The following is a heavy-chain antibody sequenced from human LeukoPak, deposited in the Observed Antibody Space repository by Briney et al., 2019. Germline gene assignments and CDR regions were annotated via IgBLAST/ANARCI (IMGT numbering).Heavy chain of an antibody. CDR1: GCSFTSYW. V-gene: IGHV5-51*01. CDR2: IYPGDSDT. D-gene: IGHD2-21*02. J-gene: IGHJ4*02. CDR3: GRGVRNPYCGGDFYRGPFDY. Sequence: ALKISCKGGGCSFTSYWMGWVRQMPAKGREGMGIIYPGDSDTRYSPPFLRQLAISAANYIITAYLQWSSLKDSATPIYYFGRGVRNPYCGGDFYRGPFDYWGQGSLVTVSS.